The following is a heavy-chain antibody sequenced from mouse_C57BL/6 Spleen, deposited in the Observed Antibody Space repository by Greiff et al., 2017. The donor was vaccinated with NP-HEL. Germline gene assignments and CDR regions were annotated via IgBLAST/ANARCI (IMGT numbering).Heavy chain of an antibody. CDR2: FHPYNDDT. D-gene: IGHD2-3*01. CDR1: GYTFTTYP. V-gene: IGHV1-47*01. J-gene: IGHJ3*01. Sequence: QVQLKESGAELVKPGASVKMSCKASGYTFTTYPIEWMKQNHGKSLEWIGNFHPYNDDTKYNEKFKGKATLTVEKSSSTVYLELSRLPSDDSAVYCGAFRDGCPSWFAYWGQGTLVTVSA. CDR3: AFRDGCPSWFAY.